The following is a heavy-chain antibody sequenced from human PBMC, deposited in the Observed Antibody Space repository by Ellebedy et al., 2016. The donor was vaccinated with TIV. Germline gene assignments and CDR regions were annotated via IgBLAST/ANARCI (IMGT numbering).Heavy chain of an antibody. CDR2: ISGSSSRI. CDR1: GFTFSNSW. CDR3: FLRIRRGY. V-gene: IGHV3-48*02. J-gene: IGHJ4*02. D-gene: IGHD2/OR15-2a*01. Sequence: GESLKISCAASGFTFSNSWMSWVRQAPGKGLEWVSYISGSSSRIYYADSVKGRFTISRDNAKNSLYLQMNSLRDEDTAVYYCFLRIRRGYWGQGTLVTVSS.